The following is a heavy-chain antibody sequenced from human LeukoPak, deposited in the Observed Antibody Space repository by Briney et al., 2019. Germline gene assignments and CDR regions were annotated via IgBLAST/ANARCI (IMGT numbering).Heavy chain of an antibody. J-gene: IGHJ4*02. CDR1: GYTFAIYY. CDR2: INPSGGST. D-gene: IGHD3-22*01. V-gene: IGHV1-46*01. Sequence: ASVKVSCKASGYTFAIYYIHWVRQAPGQGLEWMGIINPSGGSTSYTQKFQGRLTMTRDTSTSTVYMELSSLRSEDTAVYYCATTDSGYYSRLYWGQGTLVTVSS. CDR3: ATTDSGYYSRLY.